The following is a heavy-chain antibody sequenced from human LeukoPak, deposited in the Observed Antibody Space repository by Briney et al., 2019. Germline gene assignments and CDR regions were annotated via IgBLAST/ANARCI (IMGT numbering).Heavy chain of an antibody. CDR3: ARGSVGARSNYVGARHYYFDY. Sequence: ASVNVSCKASGYTLTVYYMQWARQAPGQGLEGMGWINPNSWGTNYAQEFEGWVTMTRDTSINTAYMELSRLKSDDTAVYSCARGSVGARSNYVGARHYYFDYWGQGTLVTVSS. J-gene: IGHJ4*02. CDR2: INPNSWGT. CDR1: GYTLTVYY. D-gene: IGHD4-11*01. V-gene: IGHV1-2*04.